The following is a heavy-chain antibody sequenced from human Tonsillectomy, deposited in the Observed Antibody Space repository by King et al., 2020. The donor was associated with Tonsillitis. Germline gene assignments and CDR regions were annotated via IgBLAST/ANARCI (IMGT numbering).Heavy chain of an antibody. CDR3: ARDMVRGWQSY. V-gene: IGHV4-38-2*02. J-gene: IGHJ4*02. D-gene: IGHD3-10*01. Sequence: VLLQESGPGLVKPSETLSLTCAVSGYSISSGYYWGWIRQPPGKGLEWIGSIYHSGSTYYNPSLKSRVTISVDTSKNQFSLKLSSVTAADTAVYYCARDMVRGWQSYWGQGTLVTVSS. CDR2: IYHSGST. CDR1: GYSISSGYY.